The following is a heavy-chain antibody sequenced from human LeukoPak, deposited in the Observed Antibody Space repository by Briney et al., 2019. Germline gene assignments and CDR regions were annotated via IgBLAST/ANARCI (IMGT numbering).Heavy chain of an antibody. J-gene: IGHJ5*02. CDR1: GGSFSGYY. Sequence: SETLSLTCAVYGGSFSGYYWSWIRQPPGKGLEWIGEINHSGSTNYNPSLKSRVTISVDTSKNQFSQKLSSVTAADTAVYYCARGRRGVVVPAARKNWFDPWGQGTLVTVSS. CDR2: INHSGST. D-gene: IGHD2-2*01. CDR3: ARGRRGVVVPAARKNWFDP. V-gene: IGHV4-34*01.